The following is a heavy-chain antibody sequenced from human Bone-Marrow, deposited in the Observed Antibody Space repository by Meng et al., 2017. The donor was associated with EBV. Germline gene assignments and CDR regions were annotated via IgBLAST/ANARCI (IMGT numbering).Heavy chain of an antibody. CDR1: GFRFSDYS. V-gene: IGHV3-11*01. Sequence: QVERVGAGVGLACPGGPLRLACASSGFRFSDYSMRWIRQDPGKGLEWVSHIGSSDNTMYYADSVKGRFTISRDNAQNSLYLQMNSLTVEDTAVYYCAKSYALTTDRRYFQHWGQGTLVTVSS. CDR3: AKSYALTTDRRYFQH. CDR2: IGSSDNTM. D-gene: IGHD3-16*01. J-gene: IGHJ1*01.